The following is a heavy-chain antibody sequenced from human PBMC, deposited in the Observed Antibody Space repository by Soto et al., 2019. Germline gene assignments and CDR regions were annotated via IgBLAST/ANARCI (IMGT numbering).Heavy chain of an antibody. CDR1: GFVFKMYY. J-gene: IGHJ4*02. CDR2: ISDDGKIT. CDR3: IRGPRASSSGMGAY. D-gene: IGHD2-2*01. V-gene: IGHV3-74*01. Sequence: GGSLRLSCEASGFVFKMYYMHWVRQVPGEGPEWVSRISDDGKITTYADSVKDRFTISRDNSKDTLYLQLDNLRGDDTGLYYCIRGPRASSSGMGAYWGQGTQVTVSS.